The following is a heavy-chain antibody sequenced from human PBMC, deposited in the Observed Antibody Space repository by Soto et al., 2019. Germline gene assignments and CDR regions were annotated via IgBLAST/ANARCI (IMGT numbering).Heavy chain of an antibody. Sequence: GGPMRLSYAASVFIFRSYSMNRVRKAPGKGLEWVSYISRTSSTIYYADSVKGRVTISRDNAKNSLYLQMNSLRAEDTAMYYCARGTDTVTRRWDVFDMWGQGTMVTVSS. D-gene: IGHD4-17*01. V-gene: IGHV3-48*01. CDR1: VFIFRSYS. CDR2: ISRTSSTI. CDR3: ARGTDTVTRRWDVFDM. J-gene: IGHJ3*02.